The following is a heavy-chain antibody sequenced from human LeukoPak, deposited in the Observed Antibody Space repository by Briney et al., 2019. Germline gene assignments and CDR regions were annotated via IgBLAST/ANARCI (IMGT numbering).Heavy chain of an antibody. CDR3: ARGTDYGYYYYGMDV. CDR1: GGTFSSYA. J-gene: IGHJ6*02. Sequence: SVKVSCKASGGTFSSYAISWVRQAPGQGLEWMGRIIPILGIANYAQKFQGRVTITADKSTSTAYMELSSLRSEDTAVYYCARGTDYGYYYYGMDVWGQGTTVTVSS. D-gene: IGHD4-17*01. V-gene: IGHV1-69*04. CDR2: IIPILGIA.